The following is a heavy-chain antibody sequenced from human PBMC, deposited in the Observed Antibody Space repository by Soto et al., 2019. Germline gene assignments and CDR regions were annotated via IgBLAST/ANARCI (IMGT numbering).Heavy chain of an antibody. Sequence: SETLSLTCTFSCGSVISGDYFWSWLRQSPGKRLEWIAYIYYSGSTNYNPSLKSRATISVGTSKSQASLTLTSMTAADAALYYCARSPNYYYYGFDVWGQGTAVTVSS. D-gene: IGHD3-10*01. CDR3: ARSPNYYYYGFDV. V-gene: IGHV4-61*08. CDR1: CGSVISGDYF. J-gene: IGHJ6*02. CDR2: IYYSGST.